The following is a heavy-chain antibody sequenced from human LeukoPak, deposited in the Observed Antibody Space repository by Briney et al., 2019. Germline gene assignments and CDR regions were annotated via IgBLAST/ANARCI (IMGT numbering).Heavy chain of an antibody. V-gene: IGHV4-34*01. CDR1: GGSFSGYH. D-gene: IGHD3-22*01. Sequence: PSETLSLTCAVYGGSFSGYHWSWIRQSPGKGLEWIGEINHSGSTNYNPSLKSRVTISVDTSKNQFSLKLSSVTAADTAVYYCARFQFPSEHYMYYYDSSGPYAFDIWGQGTMVTVSS. J-gene: IGHJ3*02. CDR3: ARFQFPSEHYMYYYDSSGPYAFDI. CDR2: INHSGST.